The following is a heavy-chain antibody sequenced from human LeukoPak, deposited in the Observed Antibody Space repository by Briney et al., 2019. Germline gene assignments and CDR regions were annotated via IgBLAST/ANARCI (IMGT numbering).Heavy chain of an antibody. CDR1: GFTFDAYA. J-gene: IGHJ6*02. Sequence: GGSLRLSCEASGFTFDAYAMHWVRQAPGKGLEWVSLINKDGSATYYADSVKGRFTISRDNSKNTLYLQMNSLRSEDTALYYCATWAFYHSLDVWGQGTTVTVSS. CDR2: INKDGSAT. D-gene: IGHD1-26*01. V-gene: IGHV3-43*02. CDR3: ATWAFYHSLDV.